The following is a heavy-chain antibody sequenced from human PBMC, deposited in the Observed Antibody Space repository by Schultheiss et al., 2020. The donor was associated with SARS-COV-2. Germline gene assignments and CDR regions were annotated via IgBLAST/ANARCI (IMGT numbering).Heavy chain of an antibody. CDR1: GGSISSSSYY. Sequence: SETLSLTCTVSGGSISSSSYYWGWIRQPPGKGLEWIGRIYTSVSTNYNPSLKSRVTISVDTSKNQFSLQLNSVTAADTAVYYCARVGGGSEGWFDPWGQGTLVTVSS. J-gene: IGHJ5*02. CDR3: ARVGGGSEGWFDP. CDR2: IYTSVST. V-gene: IGHV4-39*07. D-gene: IGHD2-15*01.